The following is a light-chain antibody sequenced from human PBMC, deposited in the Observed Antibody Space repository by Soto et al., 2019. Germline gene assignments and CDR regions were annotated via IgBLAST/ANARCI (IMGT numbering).Light chain of an antibody. V-gene: IGKV3-20*01. Sequence: EIVLTQSPGTLSLSPGESATLSCRASLSVSSSYLAWYQQKPGQAPRLLIYGASSRATGIPDRFSGSGSGTDFTLTISRLEPEDFAVYYCQQYGSSLYTFGQGTKLEIK. CDR1: LSVSSSY. CDR2: GAS. J-gene: IGKJ2*01. CDR3: QQYGSSLYT.